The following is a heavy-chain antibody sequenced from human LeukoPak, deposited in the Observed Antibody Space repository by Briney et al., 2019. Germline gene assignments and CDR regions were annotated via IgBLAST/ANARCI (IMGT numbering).Heavy chain of an antibody. D-gene: IGHD3-16*02. Sequence: GASVKVSCKASGYTFTGYYMHWVRLAPGQGLEWMGWINPNSGGTNYAQKFQGRVTMTRDTSISTAYMELSRLRSDDTAVYYCARGDYYYDYVWGSYRSFAFDYWGQGTLVTVSS. CDR1: GYTFTGYY. CDR3: ARGDYYYDYVWGSYRSFAFDY. J-gene: IGHJ4*02. V-gene: IGHV1-2*02. CDR2: INPNSGGT.